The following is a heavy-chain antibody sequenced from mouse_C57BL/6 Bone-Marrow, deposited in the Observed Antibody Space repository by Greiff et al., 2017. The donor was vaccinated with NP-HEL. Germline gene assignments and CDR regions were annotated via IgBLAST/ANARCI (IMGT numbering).Heavy chain of an antibody. CDR2: IDPANGNT. D-gene: IGHD2-2*01. CDR1: GFNIKNTY. J-gene: IGHJ4*01. V-gene: IGHV14-3*01. Sequence: EVMLVESVAELVRPGASVKLSCTASGFNIKNTYMHWVKQRPEQGLEWIGRIDPANGNTKYAPKFQGKATITADTSSNTAYLQLSSLTSEDTAIYYCARSEVTTKRYAMDYWGQGTSVTVSS. CDR3: ARSEVTTKRYAMDY.